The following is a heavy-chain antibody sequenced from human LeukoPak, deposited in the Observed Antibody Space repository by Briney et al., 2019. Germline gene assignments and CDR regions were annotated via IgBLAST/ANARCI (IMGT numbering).Heavy chain of an antibody. CDR1: GYSFTSYW. CDR3: ATTKLELRLGLDAFDI. CDR2: IYPGDSDT. J-gene: IGHJ3*02. V-gene: IGHV5-51*01. Sequence: HGESLKISCKGSGYSFTSYWIGWVRQMPGKGLEWMGIIYPGDSDTRYSPSFQGQVTISADKSISTAYLQWSSLKASDTAMYYCATTKLELRLGLDAFDIWGQGTMVTVSS. D-gene: IGHD1-7*01.